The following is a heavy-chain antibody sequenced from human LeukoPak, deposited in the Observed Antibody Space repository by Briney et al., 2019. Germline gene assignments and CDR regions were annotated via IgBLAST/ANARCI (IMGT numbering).Heavy chain of an antibody. V-gene: IGHV3-21*01. CDR1: GFTFSSYS. CDR3: ARDPQLLNAFDI. D-gene: IGHD2-2*01. J-gene: IGHJ3*02. CDR2: ISSSSSYI. Sequence: PGGSLRLSCAASGFTFSSYSMNWVRQAPGKGREWVSSISSSSSYIYYADSVKGRFTISRDNAKNSLYLQMNSLRAEDTAVYYCARDPQLLNAFDIWGQGTMVTVSS.